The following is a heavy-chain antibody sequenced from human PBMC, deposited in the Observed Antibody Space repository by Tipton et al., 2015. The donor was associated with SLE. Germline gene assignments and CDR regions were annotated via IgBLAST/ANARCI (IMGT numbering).Heavy chain of an antibody. D-gene: IGHD5-18*01. Sequence: TLSLTCAVSGYSISSGYYWGWIRQPPGKGLEGIGSIYYTGTTTYYNSFLKSRVTMSVDTSKNQFSLRLTSVIAADTAVYYCARLHGYSYGLNWFDPWGQGTLISVSS. CDR1: GYSISSGYY. CDR3: ARLHGYSYGLNWFDP. CDR2: IYYTGTTT. J-gene: IGHJ5*02. V-gene: IGHV4-38-2*01.